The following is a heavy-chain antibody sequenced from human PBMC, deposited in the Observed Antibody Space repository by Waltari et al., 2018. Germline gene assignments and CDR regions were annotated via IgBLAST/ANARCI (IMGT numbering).Heavy chain of an antibody. CDR2: IRGSGGST. V-gene: IGHV3-23*04. CDR3: AKGYQRQDYYMDV. CDR1: GCTFSSYA. J-gene: IGHJ6*03. Sequence: EVQLVESGGGLVQPGGSLILSCAASGCTFSSYAMSWVRQAPGKGLEWVSAIRGSGGSTYYADSVKGRFTISRDNSKNTLYLQMNSLRAEDTAVYYCAKGYQRQDYYMDVWGKGTTVTVSS. D-gene: IGHD2-2*01.